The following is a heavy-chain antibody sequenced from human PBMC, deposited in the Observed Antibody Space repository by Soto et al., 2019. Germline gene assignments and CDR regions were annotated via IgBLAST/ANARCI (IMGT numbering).Heavy chain of an antibody. J-gene: IGHJ5*02. CDR3: ALRPEHRGRWVSGWFDP. CDR2: LYWDDDK. D-gene: IGHD2-21*01. CDR1: GFSLSTSGVG. V-gene: IGHV2-5*02. Sequence: QITLKESGPTVVKPTQTLTLTCTFSGFSLSTSGVGVGWIRQPPGKALEWLALLYWDDDKRYSPSLKTRHTINNXXPXDXXVRTMTNIDPVDTATYYCALRPEHRGRWVSGWFDPWGQGTLVTVCS.